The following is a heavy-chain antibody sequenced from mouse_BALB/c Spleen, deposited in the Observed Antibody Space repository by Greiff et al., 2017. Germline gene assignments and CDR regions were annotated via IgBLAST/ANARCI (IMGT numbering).Heavy chain of an antibody. CDR3: ARQGLYDDDANYYAMDY. D-gene: IGHD2-4*01. Sequence: EVMLVESGGDLVKPGGSLKLSCAASGFTFSSYGMSWVRQTPDKRLEWVATISSGGSYTYYPDSVKGRFTISRDNAKNTLYLQMSSLKSEDTAMYYCARQGLYDDDANYYAMDYWGQGTSVTVSS. V-gene: IGHV5-6*01. CDR2: ISSGGSYT. J-gene: IGHJ4*01. CDR1: GFTFSSYG.